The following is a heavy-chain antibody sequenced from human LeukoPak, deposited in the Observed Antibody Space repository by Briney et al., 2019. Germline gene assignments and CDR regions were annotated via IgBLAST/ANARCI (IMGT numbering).Heavy chain of an antibody. CDR1: GGTFRSYA. Sequence: ASVKVSSKASGGTFRSYAISWVRQAPGQGLEWMGGIIPIFGTANYAQKFQGRVTITADKSTSTAYMELSSLRSEDTAVYYCARMFPRGYSYGHFDYWGQGTLVTVSS. J-gene: IGHJ4*02. CDR2: IIPIFGTA. CDR3: ARMFPRGYSYGHFDY. V-gene: IGHV1-69*06. D-gene: IGHD5-18*01.